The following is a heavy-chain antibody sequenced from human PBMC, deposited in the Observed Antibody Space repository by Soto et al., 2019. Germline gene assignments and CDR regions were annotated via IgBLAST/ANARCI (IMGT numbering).Heavy chain of an antibody. Sequence: ASVKVSCKASGYSFTDYHIHWVRQAPGQGLEWLGRINPKSGGTSTAQKFQGWVTMTRDRSISTVYMELTRLRSDDTAVYFCARGHSTDCSNGVCSFFYNHEMDVWDQGTLVTVSS. V-gene: IGHV1-2*04. CDR1: GYSFTDYH. J-gene: IGHJ4*02. CDR2: INPKSGGT. CDR3: ARGHSTDCSNGVCSFFYNHEMDV. D-gene: IGHD2-8*01.